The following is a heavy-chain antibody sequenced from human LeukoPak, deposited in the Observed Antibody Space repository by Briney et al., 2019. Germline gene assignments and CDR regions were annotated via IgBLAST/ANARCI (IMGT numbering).Heavy chain of an antibody. V-gene: IGHV3-23*01. CDR1: GFTFRRFA. CDR3: AKEMGQQLVLPDAFDI. Sequence: PGGSLRLSCAASGFTFRRFAMSWVRQAPGKGLEWVSAISGSGTSTYYADSVRGRFTVSRDNSKNTLYLQMDSLRAEDTAVYYCAKEMGQQLVLPDAFDIWGQGTMVTVSP. D-gene: IGHD6-6*01. J-gene: IGHJ3*02. CDR2: ISGSGTST.